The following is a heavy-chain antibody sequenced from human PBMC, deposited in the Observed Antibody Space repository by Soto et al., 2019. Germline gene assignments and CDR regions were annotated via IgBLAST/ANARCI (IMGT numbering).Heavy chain of an antibody. CDR1: GGTFSSYA. Sequence: QVQLVQSGAEVKKSGSSVKVSCKASGGTFSSYAISWVRQAPGQGLEWMGGIIPIFGTANYAQKFQGRVTITADESTSTAYMELSSLRSEDTAVYYCAREWGTYCSGGSCYSDLYFDYWGQGTLVTVSS. V-gene: IGHV1-69*12. J-gene: IGHJ4*02. CDR3: AREWGTYCSGGSCYSDLYFDY. D-gene: IGHD2-15*01. CDR2: IIPIFGTA.